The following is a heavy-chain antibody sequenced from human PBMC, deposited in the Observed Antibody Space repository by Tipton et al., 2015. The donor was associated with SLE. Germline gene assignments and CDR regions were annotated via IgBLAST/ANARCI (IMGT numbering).Heavy chain of an antibody. CDR1: GFTFRDYY. D-gene: IGHD6-19*01. CDR3: ARDISPGGWPYYFDF. Sequence: SLRLSCAASGFTFRDYYMSWVRQAPGKGLEWVSYISGSGTTIYYADPVKGRFTISRDNANNSLYLQMSSLRAEDTATYYCARDISPGGWPYYFDFWGLGTLVTVSS. V-gene: IGHV3-11*04. J-gene: IGHJ4*02. CDR2: ISGSGTTI.